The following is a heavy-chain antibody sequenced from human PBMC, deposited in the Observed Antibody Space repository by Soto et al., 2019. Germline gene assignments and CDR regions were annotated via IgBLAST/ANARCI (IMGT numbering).Heavy chain of an antibody. CDR3: ARDGYCSSTSCYYYYYGMDV. Sequence: EVQLVESGGGLVQPGGSLRLSCAASGFTFSSYWMHWVRQAPGKGLVWVSRINSDGSSTSYADSVKGRFTSSRDNAKNTLYLQMNSLRAEDTAVYYCARDGYCSSTSCYYYYYGMDVWGQGTTVTVSS. J-gene: IGHJ6*02. V-gene: IGHV3-74*01. CDR1: GFTFSSYW. CDR2: INSDGSST. D-gene: IGHD2-2*01.